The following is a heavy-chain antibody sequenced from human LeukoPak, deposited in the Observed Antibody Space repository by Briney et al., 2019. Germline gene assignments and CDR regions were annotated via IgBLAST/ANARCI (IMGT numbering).Heavy chain of an antibody. D-gene: IGHD6-13*01. J-gene: IGHJ6*02. Sequence: PGGSLRPSCPASGFTFRSYAMSWVGQAPGKGLAWVAAISGSGVSTYYADSVKGRFTISRDNSKNTLYLQMNSLRAEDTAVYYCAKISSWYYDYCYGMDVWGQGTTVTVSS. CDR3: AKISSWYYDYCYGMDV. V-gene: IGHV3-23*01. CDR1: GFTFRSYA. CDR2: ISGSGVST.